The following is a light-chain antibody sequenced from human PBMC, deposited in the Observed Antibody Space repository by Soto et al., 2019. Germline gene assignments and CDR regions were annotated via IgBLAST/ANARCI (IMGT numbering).Light chain of an antibody. CDR1: SSDVDDYNY. Sequence: QSALTQPRSVSGSPGQSVTISCTGTSSDVDDYNYVSWFQQHPGKAPKLMIYDVSELPSGVPDRFSGSKSGNTASLTISGLQAEDEADYYCCSYGGNFYVYGTGTKVTVL. CDR3: CSYGGNFYV. CDR2: DVS. V-gene: IGLV2-11*01. J-gene: IGLJ1*01.